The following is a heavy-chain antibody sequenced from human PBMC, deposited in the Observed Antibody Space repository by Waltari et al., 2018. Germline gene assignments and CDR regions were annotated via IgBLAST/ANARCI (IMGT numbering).Heavy chain of an antibody. CDR3: ARVEGYFDY. J-gene: IGHJ4*02. V-gene: IGHV4-30-2*01. Sequence: QLQESGPGLVKPSQTLSLTCTVPGGSISRGGYSWSWSRQHPGKGLEWIGYIYHSGSTYYNPSLKSRVTISVDRSKNQFSLKLSSVTAADTAVYYCARVEGYFDYWGQGTLVTVSS. CDR2: IYHSGST. D-gene: IGHD3-3*01. CDR1: GGSISRGGYS.